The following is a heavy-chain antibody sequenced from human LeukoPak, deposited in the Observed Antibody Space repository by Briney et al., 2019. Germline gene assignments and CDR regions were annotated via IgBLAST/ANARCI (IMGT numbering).Heavy chain of an antibody. V-gene: IGHV1-24*01. CDR1: GNTLTDVS. J-gene: IGHJ6*02. D-gene: IGHD2-2*01. CDR3: ATDTSWGLDYQYGMDV. Sequence: WASLKVSCKVSGNTLTDVSIHWVRQAPGKGLEWIGGPDPEDRETLYAQKFQGRVTMTEDTSTDTAYTELSSLKSDDTAVYYWATDTSWGLDYQYGMDVWGQGTTVTVSS. CDR2: PDPEDRET.